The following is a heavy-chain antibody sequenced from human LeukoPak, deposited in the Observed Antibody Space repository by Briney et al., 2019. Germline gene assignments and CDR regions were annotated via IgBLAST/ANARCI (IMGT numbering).Heavy chain of an antibody. CDR1: GFTLNDYW. Sequence: GGSLRLSCATSGFTLNDYWIHWVRQAPGKGLYWVSGVKGDGTKTVYADSVKGRFTVSRDNARDALFLQMNSLRAEDSAVYYCTRDGAESTPNDYWGQGTLVTVSS. V-gene: IGHV3-74*01. CDR3: TRDGAESTPNDY. D-gene: IGHD2-2*01. CDR2: VKGDGTKT. J-gene: IGHJ4*02.